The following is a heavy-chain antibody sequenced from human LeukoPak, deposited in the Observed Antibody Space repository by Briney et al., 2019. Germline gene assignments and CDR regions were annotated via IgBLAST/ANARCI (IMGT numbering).Heavy chain of an antibody. CDR2: ISDSGGST. CDR1: GFTFSSYA. D-gene: IGHD2-21*01. V-gene: IGHV3-23*01. Sequence: PGGSLRLSCAASGFTFSSYAMSWVRQAPGKGLEWVSVISDSGGSTYYADAVKGRFTISRDNSKNTVYMQMNNLRAEDMAVYYCAKGSTIPCGEFDIWGQGTMVTVSS. CDR3: AKGSTIPCGEFDI. J-gene: IGHJ3*02.